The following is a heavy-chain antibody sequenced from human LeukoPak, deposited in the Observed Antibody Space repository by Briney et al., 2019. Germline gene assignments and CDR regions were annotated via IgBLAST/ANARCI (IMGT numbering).Heavy chain of an antibody. CDR3: ARDPSNWNDDAFDI. Sequence: SETLSLTCTVSGGSISSYYWSWIRQPAGKGLGWIGRIYTSGSTNYNPSLKSRVTMSVDTSKNQFSLKLSSVTAADTAVYYCARDPSNWNDDAFDIWGQGTMVTVSS. D-gene: IGHD1-1*01. J-gene: IGHJ3*02. V-gene: IGHV4-4*07. CDR2: IYTSGST. CDR1: GGSISSYY.